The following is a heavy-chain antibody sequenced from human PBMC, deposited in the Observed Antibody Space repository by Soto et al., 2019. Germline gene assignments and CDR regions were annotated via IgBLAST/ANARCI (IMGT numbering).Heavy chain of an antibody. J-gene: IGHJ4*02. Sequence: PGGSMRLSCSASGFTFDNYAMHWVRQAPGKGLEWVSGISWNSNTIAYADSVKGRSTISRDNAKNSLYLQMNSLRAEDTAFYYCAKDTGPNWCQGTRVTVSS. CDR3: AKDTGPN. CDR1: GFTFDNYA. V-gene: IGHV3-9*01. CDR2: ISWNSNTI.